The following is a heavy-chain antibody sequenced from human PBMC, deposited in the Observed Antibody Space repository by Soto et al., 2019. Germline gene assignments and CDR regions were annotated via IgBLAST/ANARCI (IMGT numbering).Heavy chain of an antibody. D-gene: IGHD6-13*01. Sequence: SETLSLTCTVSGGSISSSSYYWGWIRQPPGKGLEWIGSIYYSGSTYYNPSLKSRVTISVDTSKNQFSLKLSSVTAADTAVYYCARQRFSRSSWYGAFDYWGQGTLGTVS. J-gene: IGHJ4*02. CDR3: ARQRFSRSSWYGAFDY. CDR1: GGSISSSSYY. CDR2: IYYSGST. V-gene: IGHV4-39*01.